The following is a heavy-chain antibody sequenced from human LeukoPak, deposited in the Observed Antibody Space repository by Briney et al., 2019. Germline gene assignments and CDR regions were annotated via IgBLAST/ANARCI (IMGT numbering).Heavy chain of an antibody. D-gene: IGHD3-3*01. J-gene: IGHJ4*02. V-gene: IGHV3-30*03. CDR2: ISYDGSNK. CDR3: VRVFLESLTAGYFDH. Sequence: GGSLRLSCAASGFTFSSYGMHWVRQAPGKGLEWVAVISYDGSNKYYADSVKGRFTISRDNSKDTVYLQMNSLRDEDSATYYCVRVFLESLTAGYFDHWGQGTLVTVSS. CDR1: GFTFSSYG.